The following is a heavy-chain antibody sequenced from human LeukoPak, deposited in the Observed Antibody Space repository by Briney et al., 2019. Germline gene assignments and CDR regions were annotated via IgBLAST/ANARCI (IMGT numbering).Heavy chain of an antibody. V-gene: IGHV4-34*01. D-gene: IGHD3-10*01. Sequence: SETLSLTCAVYGGSFSGYYWSWIRKPPGKGLEWIGEINHSGSTNYNPSLKSRVTISVDTSKNQFSLKLSSVMAADTAVYYCARDGPYYYGSGALRRYYMDVWGKGTTVTVSS. J-gene: IGHJ6*03. CDR2: INHSGST. CDR3: ARDGPYYYGSGALRRYYMDV. CDR1: GGSFSGYY.